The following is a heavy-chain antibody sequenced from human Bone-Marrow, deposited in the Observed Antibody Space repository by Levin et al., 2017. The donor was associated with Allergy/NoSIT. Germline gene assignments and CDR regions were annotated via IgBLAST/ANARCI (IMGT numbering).Heavy chain of an antibody. D-gene: IGHD3-16*01. Sequence: GESLKIPCVASGFTVSSSYMNWVRQAPGKGLEWVSIIYAGGSTYYADSVKGRFTISRDNSKNMLFLQMNSLRAEDTAVYYCARDLRPGGWGQGTLVTASS. CDR2: IYAGGST. CDR3: ARDLRPGG. J-gene: IGHJ4*02. V-gene: IGHV3-66*01. CDR1: GFTVSSSY.